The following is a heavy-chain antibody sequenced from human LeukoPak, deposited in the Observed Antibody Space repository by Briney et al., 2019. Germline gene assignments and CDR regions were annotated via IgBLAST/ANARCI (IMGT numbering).Heavy chain of an antibody. CDR1: GYIFTGYY. CDR3: ARDGSGVWFDY. J-gene: IGHJ4*02. V-gene: IGHV1-2*02. CDR2: INPNSGGT. D-gene: IGHD3-10*01. Sequence: ASVKVSCKASGYIFTGYYMHWVRQAPGQGLEWMGWINPNSGGTNYAQKLQGRVTLTTETSTSTAYMELRSLRSDDTAVYYCARDGSGVWFDYWGQGTLVTVSS.